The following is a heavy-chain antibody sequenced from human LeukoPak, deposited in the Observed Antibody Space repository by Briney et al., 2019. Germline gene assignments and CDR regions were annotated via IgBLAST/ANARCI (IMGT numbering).Heavy chain of an antibody. Sequence: GGSLRLSCAASGFTFSSSAMSWVRQAPGKGLAWVSAISGSGGSTYYAGSVKGRFTISRDNAKNSLYLQMNSLRAEDTAVYYCARERLGELSSVDYWGQGTLVTVSS. D-gene: IGHD3-16*02. J-gene: IGHJ4*02. CDR2: ISGSGGST. V-gene: IGHV3-23*01. CDR3: ARERLGELSSVDY. CDR1: GFTFSSSA.